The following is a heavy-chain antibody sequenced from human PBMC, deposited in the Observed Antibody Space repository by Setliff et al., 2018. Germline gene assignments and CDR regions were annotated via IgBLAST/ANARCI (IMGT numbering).Heavy chain of an antibody. J-gene: IGHJ4*02. D-gene: IGHD4-17*01. CDR1: GDSISSRPFY. Sequence: PSETLSLTCTVSGDSISSRPFYWGWFRQPAGKELEWIGHIYTSGSTNYNPSLKGRVTISVDTSKNQFSLKLSSVTAADTAVYYCARPHDYGDYYYFDYWGQGTLVTVSS. CDR3: ARPHDYGDYYYFDY. V-gene: IGHV4-61*09. CDR2: IYTSGST.